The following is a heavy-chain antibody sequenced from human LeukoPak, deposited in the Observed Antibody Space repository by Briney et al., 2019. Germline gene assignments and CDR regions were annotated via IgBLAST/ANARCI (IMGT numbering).Heavy chain of an antibody. Sequence: PGGSLRLSCAASGFTFSSYELNWVRQAPGKGLEWVANMDPSGSQKRYVDSVKGRFSISKDNPGTSLYLEMYSLRAEDTAIYYCAIWTSGNYWGQGTLVTVSS. D-gene: IGHD1-1*01. J-gene: IGHJ4*02. CDR1: GFTFSSYE. CDR3: AIWTSGNY. CDR2: MDPSGSQK. V-gene: IGHV3-7*01.